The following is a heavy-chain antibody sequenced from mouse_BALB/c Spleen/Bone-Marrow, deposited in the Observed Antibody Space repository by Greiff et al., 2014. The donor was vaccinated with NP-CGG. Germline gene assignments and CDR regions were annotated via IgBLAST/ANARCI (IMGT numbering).Heavy chain of an antibody. J-gene: IGHJ2*01. CDR1: GYTFSNFW. V-gene: IGHV1-80*01. CDR2: IHPGDGDT. CDR3: ARVYYGNLDY. D-gene: IGHD2-1*01. Sequence: QVQLQQSGAELVRPESSVKISCKASGYTFSNFWMNWVKQRPGQGLEWIGQIHPGDGDTNNNGKFKGKATLTIDKSSSTAYMQLSGLSSEDSAVYFCARVYYGNLDYWGQGTTLTVSS.